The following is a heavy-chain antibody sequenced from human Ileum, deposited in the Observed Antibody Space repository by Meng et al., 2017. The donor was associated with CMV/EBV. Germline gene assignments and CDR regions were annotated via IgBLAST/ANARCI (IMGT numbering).Heavy chain of an antibody. V-gene: IGHV1-2*06. J-gene: IGHJ4*02. D-gene: IGHD7-27*01. CDR3: ARDNWGSDY. CDR1: GYTFTVYT. CDR2: INTNSSDT. Sequence: VSCETSGYTFTVYTIPWARQAPGQGLEWMRRINTNSSDTFYAQKFRGRVTMTRDTSIRTVFMELSGLQSHDTAIYYCARDNWGSDYWGQGTLVTVSS.